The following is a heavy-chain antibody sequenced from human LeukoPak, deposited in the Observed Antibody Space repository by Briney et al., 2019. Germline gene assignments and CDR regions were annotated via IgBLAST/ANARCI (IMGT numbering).Heavy chain of an antibody. V-gene: IGHV4-34*01. CDR1: GGSFSGYY. J-gene: IGHJ5*02. CDR3: ARGSRYCSSTSCYTGWFDP. CDR2: INHSGST. Sequence: PSETPSLTCAVYGGSFSGYYWSWIRQPPGKGLEWIGEINHSGSTNYNPSLKSRVTISVDTSKNQFSLKLSSVTAADTAVYYCARGSRYCSSTSCYTGWFDPWGQGTLVTVSS. D-gene: IGHD2-2*02.